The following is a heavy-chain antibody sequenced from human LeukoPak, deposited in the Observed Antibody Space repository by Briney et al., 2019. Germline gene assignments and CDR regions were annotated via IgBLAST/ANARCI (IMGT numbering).Heavy chain of an antibody. CDR3: AKQLGYCSDGSCYFPY. Sequence: GGSLRLSCAASGFTFSSYWMSWVRQAPGKGLEWVANIKQDGSEKYYVDSVKGRFTISRDNAKNSLYLQMNSLRAEDTAVYYCAKQLGYCSDGSCYFPYWSQGTLVTVSS. D-gene: IGHD2-15*01. CDR2: IKQDGSEK. V-gene: IGHV3-7*03. CDR1: GFTFSSYW. J-gene: IGHJ4*02.